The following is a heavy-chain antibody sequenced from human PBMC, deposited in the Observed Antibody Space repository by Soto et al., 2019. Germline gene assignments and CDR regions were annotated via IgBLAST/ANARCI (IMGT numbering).Heavy chain of an antibody. CDR2: IKRESDGGTT. V-gene: IGHV3-15*07. CDR1: GFTLRTAW. Sequence: ESGGGLVKPGGSLRLDCAASGFTLRTAWMNWVRQAPGKGLEWVGRIKRESDGGTTDYGVSVRGRFTISRDESQNTLYLQINSLGTEDTAVYYCATEPYFYDSSGVDVWGQGTTVTVSS. CDR3: ATEPYFYDSSGVDV. J-gene: IGHJ6*02.